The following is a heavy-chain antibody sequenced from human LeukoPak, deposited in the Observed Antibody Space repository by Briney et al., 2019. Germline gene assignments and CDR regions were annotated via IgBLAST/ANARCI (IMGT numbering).Heavy chain of an antibody. D-gene: IGHD2-2*01. V-gene: IGHV3-66*01. CDR3: ARGVRYCSSTSCSNWFDP. CDR1: GFTVSSNY. Sequence: GGSLRLSCAASGFTVSSNYMSWVRQAPGKGLEWVSVIYSGGSTYYADSVKGRFTISRDNSKNTLYLQMNSLRAEDTAVYYCARGVRYCSSTSCSNWFDPWGQGTLVTVPS. CDR2: IYSGGST. J-gene: IGHJ5*02.